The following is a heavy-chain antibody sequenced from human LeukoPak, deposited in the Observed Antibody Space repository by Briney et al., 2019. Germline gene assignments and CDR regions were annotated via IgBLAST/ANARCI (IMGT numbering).Heavy chain of an antibody. V-gene: IGHV4-34*01. Sequence: KTSETLSLTCAVYGGSFSGYYWSWIRQPPGKGLEWIGEINHSGSTNYNPSLKSRVTISVDTSKNQFSLKLSSVTAADTAVYYCARGPPRMRVRGGYYYYMDVWGKGTTVTVSS. CDR3: ARGPPRMRVRGGYYYYMDV. J-gene: IGHJ6*03. D-gene: IGHD3-10*01. CDR2: INHSGST. CDR1: GGSFSGYY.